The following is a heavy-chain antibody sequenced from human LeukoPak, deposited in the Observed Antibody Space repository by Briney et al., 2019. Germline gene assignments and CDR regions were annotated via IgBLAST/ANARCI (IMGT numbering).Heavy chain of an antibody. CDR2: ISAYNGNT. D-gene: IGHD3-9*01. CDR3: ARDGTYYDILTGSPRGWFDP. CDR1: GYTFTSYG. J-gene: IGHJ5*02. V-gene: IGHV1-18*01. Sequence: GASVKVSCKASGYTFTSYGISWVRQAPGQGLEWMGWISAYNGNTNYAQKLQGRVTMTTDTSMSTAYMELRSLRSDDTAVYYCARDGTYYDILTGSPRGWFDPWGQGTLVTVSS.